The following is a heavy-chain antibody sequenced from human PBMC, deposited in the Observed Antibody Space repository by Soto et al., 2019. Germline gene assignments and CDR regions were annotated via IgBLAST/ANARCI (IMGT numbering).Heavy chain of an antibody. CDR1: GFTFSSYA. CDR3: AKDRNSSSWTMNWFDP. V-gene: IGHV3-23*01. CDR2: ISGSGGST. D-gene: IGHD6-13*01. Sequence: GGSLRLSCAASGFTFSSYAMSWVRQAPGKGLEWVPAISGSGGSTYYADSVKGRFTISRDNSKNTLYLQMNSLRAEDTAVYYCAKDRNSSSWTMNWFDPWGQGTLVTVSS. J-gene: IGHJ5*02.